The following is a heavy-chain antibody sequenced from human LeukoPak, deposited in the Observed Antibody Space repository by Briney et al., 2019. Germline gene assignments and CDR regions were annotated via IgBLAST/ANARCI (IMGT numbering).Heavy chain of an antibody. D-gene: IGHD1-26*01. V-gene: IGHV1-69*13. CDR3: ARDIGSGSYYYYFDY. CDR1: GGTFSSYA. CDR2: IIPIFGTA. J-gene: IGHJ4*02. Sequence: GASVKVSCKASGGTFSSYAISWVRQAPGQGLEWMGGIIPIFGTANYAQKFQGRVTITADESTSTAYMELSSLRSEDTAVYYCARDIGSGSYYYYFDYWGQGTLVTVSS.